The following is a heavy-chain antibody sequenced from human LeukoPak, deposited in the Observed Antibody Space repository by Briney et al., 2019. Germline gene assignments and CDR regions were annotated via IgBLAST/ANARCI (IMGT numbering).Heavy chain of an antibody. D-gene: IGHD3-9*01. Sequence: ASETLSLTCAVYGGSSSGYYWSWIRQPPGKGLEWIGEINHSGSTNYNPSLKSRVTISVDTSKNQFSLKLSSVTAADTAVYYCARGRRARILTGPYDWFDPWGQGTLVTVSS. CDR1: GGSSSGYY. CDR3: ARGRRARILTGPYDWFDP. J-gene: IGHJ5*02. CDR2: INHSGST. V-gene: IGHV4-34*01.